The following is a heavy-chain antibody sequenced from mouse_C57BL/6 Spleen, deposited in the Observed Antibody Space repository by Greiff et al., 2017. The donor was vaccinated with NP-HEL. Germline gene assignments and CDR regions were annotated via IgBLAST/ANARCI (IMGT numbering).Heavy chain of an antibody. CDR2: IDPRDGST. CDR1: GYTFTDDT. CDR3: AREVYDGYYAWFAY. D-gene: IGHD2-3*01. J-gene: IGHJ3*01. Sequence: VQLQQSDAELVKPGASVKISCKASGYTFTDDTIHWMKQRPEQGLEWIGYIDPRDGSTKYNEKFKGKATLTADKSSSTAYMQLNSLTSEDSAVYFCAREVYDGYYAWFAYWGQGTLVTVSA. V-gene: IGHV1-78*01.